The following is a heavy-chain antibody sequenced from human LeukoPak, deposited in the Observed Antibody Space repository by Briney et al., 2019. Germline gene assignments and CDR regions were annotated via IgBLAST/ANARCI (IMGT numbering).Heavy chain of an antibody. CDR3: ARYYYDSSGYDAFDI. CDR2: IYSGSST. CDR1: GFTVSSNY. V-gene: IGHV3-53*04. D-gene: IGHD3-22*01. Sequence: GGSLRLSCAASGFTVSSNYMSWVRQAPGKGLEWVSVIYSGSSTYYADSVKGRFTISRHNSKNTLYLQMNSLRAEDTAVYYCARYYYDSSGYDAFDIWGQGTMVTVSS. J-gene: IGHJ3*02.